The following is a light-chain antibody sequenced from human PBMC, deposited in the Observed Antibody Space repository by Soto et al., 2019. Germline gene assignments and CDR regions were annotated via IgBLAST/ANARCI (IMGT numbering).Light chain of an antibody. V-gene: IGLV2-14*03. CDR2: DVS. Sequence: SALTQPASVSGSPGQSITISCTGTSSDVGGYNYVSWYQHHPGKAPKLMIYDVSNRPSGVSNRFSGSKSGDTASLFIFGFQAEYEADYYCSSYTSSSTLSTYVFGTGTKVTVL. J-gene: IGLJ1*01. CDR3: SSYTSSSTLSTYV. CDR1: SSDVGGYNY.